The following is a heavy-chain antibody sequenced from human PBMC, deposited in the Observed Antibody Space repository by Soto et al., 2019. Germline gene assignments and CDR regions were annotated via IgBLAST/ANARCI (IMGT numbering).Heavy chain of an antibody. CDR2: IRGKGDGGAT. CDR1: GLTFSNAE. J-gene: IGHJ4*02. V-gene: IGHV3-15*07. Sequence: EVQLVESGGGLVKPGGSLRLSCAASGLTFSNAEMTWVRQAPGKGLEWVGRIRGKGDGGATDYAAPVKYIFIILRDDSENMVYLQMNSLKTEDTAVYYCTTSGGGSGWSFWGQGTLVNVSS. CDR3: TTSGGGSGWSF. D-gene: IGHD6-19*01.